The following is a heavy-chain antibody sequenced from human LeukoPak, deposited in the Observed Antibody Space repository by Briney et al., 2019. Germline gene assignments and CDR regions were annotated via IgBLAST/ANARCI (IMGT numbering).Heavy chain of an antibody. V-gene: IGHV3-23*01. CDR3: AKMGPSYYYDSSGYQWSAFDI. Sequence: AGGSLRLSCAASGFTFSSYAMSWVRQAPGKGLEWVSAISGSGGSTYYADSVKGRFTISRDNSKNTLYLQMNSLRAEDTAVYYCAKMGPSYYYDSSGYQWSAFDIWGQGTMVTVSS. D-gene: IGHD3-22*01. CDR1: GFTFSSYA. J-gene: IGHJ3*02. CDR2: ISGSGGST.